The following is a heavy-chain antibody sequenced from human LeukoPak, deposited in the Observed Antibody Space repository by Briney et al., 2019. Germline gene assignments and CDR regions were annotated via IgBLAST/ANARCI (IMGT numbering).Heavy chain of an antibody. CDR3: ARDNSVGDNAWWFDP. Sequence: VASVKVSCKASGYTFTDYYMHWVRQAPGQGLEWLGWINPNSGGTNYAQKFQGRVTMTRDMSTSTDYMELSSLRSEDTAIYYCARDNSVGDNAWWFDPWGQGTLVTVSS. J-gene: IGHJ5*02. CDR1: GYTFTDYY. V-gene: IGHV1-2*02. D-gene: IGHD1-26*01. CDR2: INPNSGGT.